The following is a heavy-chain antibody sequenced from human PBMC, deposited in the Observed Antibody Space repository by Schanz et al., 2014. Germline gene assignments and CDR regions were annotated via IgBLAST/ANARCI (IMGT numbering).Heavy chain of an antibody. V-gene: IGHV3-30*02. D-gene: IGHD1-26*01. CDR1: GFTFSSYG. J-gene: IGHJ4*02. Sequence: EQVLESGGGFVQPGGSLRLSCAASGFTFSSYGMHWVRQAPGKGLEWVSFIEFDGIKKFYADSVKGRFTISRDNSKNTLYLQMNSLRPEDTAVYYCAKEGSIYWDRSVDYWGQGTLVTVSS. CDR3: AKEGSIYWDRSVDY. CDR2: IEFDGIKK.